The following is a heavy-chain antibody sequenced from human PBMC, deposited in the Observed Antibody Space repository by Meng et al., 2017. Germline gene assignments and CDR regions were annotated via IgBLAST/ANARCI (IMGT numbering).Heavy chain of an antibody. Sequence: ELWGGVVRPGRSLRLSCAASGITFSSYGMHWVRQAPGKGLEWVAVISYDGSNKYYADSVKGRFTISRDNSKNTLYLQMNSLRAEDTAVYYCARVQQWLAYDYWGQGTLVTVSS. J-gene: IGHJ4*02. CDR2: ISYDGSNK. V-gene: IGHV3-30*06. CDR1: GITFSSYG. D-gene: IGHD6-19*01. CDR3: ARVQQWLAYDY.